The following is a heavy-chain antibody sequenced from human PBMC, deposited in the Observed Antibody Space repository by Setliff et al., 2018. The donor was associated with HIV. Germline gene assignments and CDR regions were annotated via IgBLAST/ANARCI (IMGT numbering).Heavy chain of an antibody. J-gene: IGHJ3*02. Sequence: ASVKVSCKASGYTFTDHYMHWVRQAPGQGLEWMGWINPTGGGTNYAQKFQGRVTMTRDTSINTAYMEMSRLRSDDTAVYYCAREYDVLTGYYISAFDIWGRGTMVTVS. CDR2: INPTGGGT. V-gene: IGHV1-2*02. CDR3: AREYDVLTGYYISAFDI. D-gene: IGHD3-9*01. CDR1: GYTFTDHY.